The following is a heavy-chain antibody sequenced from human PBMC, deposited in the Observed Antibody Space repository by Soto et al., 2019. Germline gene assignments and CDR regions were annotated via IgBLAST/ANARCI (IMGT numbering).Heavy chain of an antibody. D-gene: IGHD3-3*01. V-gene: IGHV3-49*03. CDR1: GFTFGDYA. CDR3: TRLKYSSPDFWSGYGDAFDI. CDR2: IRSKAYGGTT. J-gene: IGHJ3*02. Sequence: PGGSLRLSCTASGFTFGDYAMSWFRQAPGKGLEWVGFIRSKAYGGTTEYAASVKGRFTISRDDSKSIAYLQMNSLKTEDTAVYYCTRLKYSSPDFWSGYGDAFDIWGQGTMVTVPS.